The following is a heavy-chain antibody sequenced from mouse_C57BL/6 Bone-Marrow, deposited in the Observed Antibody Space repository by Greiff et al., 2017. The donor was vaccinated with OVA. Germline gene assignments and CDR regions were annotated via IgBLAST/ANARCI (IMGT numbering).Heavy chain of an antibody. CDR2: IWTGGGT. D-gene: IGHD1-1*01. Sequence: VHLVESGPGLVAPSQSLSITCTVSGFSLTSYAISWVRQPPGKGLEWLGVIWTGGGTNYNSALKSRLSISKDNSKSQVFLKMNSLQTDDTARYYCARTYYGSEDYAMDYWGQGTSVTVSS. CDR3: ARTYYGSEDYAMDY. V-gene: IGHV2-9-1*01. CDR1: GFSLTSYA. J-gene: IGHJ4*01.